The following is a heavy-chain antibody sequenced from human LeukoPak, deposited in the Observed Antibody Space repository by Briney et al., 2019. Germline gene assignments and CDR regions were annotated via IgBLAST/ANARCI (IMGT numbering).Heavy chain of an antibody. J-gene: IGHJ4*02. CDR1: GDSITSDKW. Sequence: SETLSLTCAVSGDSITSDKWWTWVRQPPGKGLEWIGEIHHSKSSNYYPSLKSRVTISVDKSKNQFSLELNSVTAADTAVYYCATALSMVRGVTFDYWGQGTLVTVSS. D-gene: IGHD3-10*01. CDR2: IHHSKSS. CDR3: ATALSMVRGVTFDY. V-gene: IGHV4-4*02.